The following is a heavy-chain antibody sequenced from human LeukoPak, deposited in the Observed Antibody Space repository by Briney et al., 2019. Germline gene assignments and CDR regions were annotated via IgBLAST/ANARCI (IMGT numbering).Heavy chain of an antibody. CDR2: ITGSGGTT. CDR3: ARWDDSSSCPDY. V-gene: IGHV3-23*01. D-gene: IGHD6-6*01. Sequence: GGSLRLSCAASGFTFRSYAMTWVRQAPGKGLEWVSSITGSGGTTWYADSVKGRFPISRDNSKNTLFLQMNSLRAEDMAVYYCARWDDSSSCPDYWGRGTLVTVSS. J-gene: IGHJ4*02. CDR1: GFTFRSYA.